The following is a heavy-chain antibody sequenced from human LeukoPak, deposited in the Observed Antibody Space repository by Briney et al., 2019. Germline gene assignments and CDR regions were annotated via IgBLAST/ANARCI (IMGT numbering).Heavy chain of an antibody. Sequence: ASVKVSCKASGYTFTGYYMHWVRQAPGQGLEWMGWINPNSGGTNYAQKFQGWVTMTRDTSISTTYMELSSLRSDNTAVFYCARSEYNGYDGYYYMDVWGKGTTVTVSS. V-gene: IGHV1-2*04. J-gene: IGHJ6*03. CDR2: INPNSGGT. D-gene: IGHD5-12*01. CDR1: GYTFTGYY. CDR3: ARSEYNGYDGYYYMDV.